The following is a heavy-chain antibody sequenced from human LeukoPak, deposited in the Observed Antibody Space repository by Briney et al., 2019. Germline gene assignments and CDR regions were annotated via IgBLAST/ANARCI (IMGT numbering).Heavy chain of an antibody. J-gene: IGHJ5*02. Sequence: ASVKVSCKASGYTFTGYYMHWVRQAPGQGLEWMGWINPNSGGTNYAQKFQGRVTMTRDTSISTAYMELSRLRSDDTAVYYCARDSGRNIVDELDPWGQGTLVTVSS. CDR3: ARDSGRNIVDELDP. CDR2: INPNSGGT. V-gene: IGHV1-2*02. CDR1: GYTFTGYY. D-gene: IGHD2-15*01.